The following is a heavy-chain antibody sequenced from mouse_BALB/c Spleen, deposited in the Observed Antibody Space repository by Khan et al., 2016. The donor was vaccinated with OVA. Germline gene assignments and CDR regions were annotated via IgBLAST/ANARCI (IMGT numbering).Heavy chain of an antibody. CDR2: INPSTGYT. CDR1: GYTFINYW. J-gene: IGHJ2*01. V-gene: IGHV1-7*01. CDR3: ARRGLRWDFDY. Sequence: VQLKQSGAELAKPGASVKMSCKASGYTFINYWILWVKQRPGKGLEWIGYINPSTGYTEYNQNFKDKATLTADKSSRPAYMQLSSLTSEDSAVYYCARRGLRWDFDYWGQGTTLTVAS. D-gene: IGHD1-1*01.